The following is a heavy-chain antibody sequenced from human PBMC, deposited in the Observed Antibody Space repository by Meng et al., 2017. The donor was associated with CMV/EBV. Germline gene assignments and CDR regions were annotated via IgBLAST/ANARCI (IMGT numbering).Heavy chain of an antibody. CDR2: IIPIFGTA. CDR1: GYTFSSYA. D-gene: IGHD4/OR15-4a*01. CDR3: ARDYAYGGNLAEYFQH. V-gene: IGHV1-69*05. J-gene: IGHJ1*01. Sequence: SVKVSCKASGYTFSSYAISWVRQAPGQGLEWMGGIIPIFGTANYAQKFQGRVTITTDESTSTAYMELSSLRSEDTAVYYCARDYAYGGNLAEYFQHWGQGTLVTVSS.